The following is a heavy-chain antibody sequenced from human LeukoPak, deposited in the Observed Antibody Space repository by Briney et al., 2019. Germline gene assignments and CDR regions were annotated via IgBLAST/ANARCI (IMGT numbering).Heavy chain of an antibody. CDR3: ARGVFSNY. J-gene: IGHJ4*02. CDR2: ISGSGNSL. Sequence: GGSLRLSCTASDCTFSDYYMTWIRQAPGKGLEWIAHISGSGNSLYYGDSVKGRFTISRDNAKNSLYLQTNSLRVEDTAVYYCARGVFSNYWGRGAQVTVSS. V-gene: IGHV3-11*01. CDR1: DCTFSDYY. D-gene: IGHD2/OR15-2a*01.